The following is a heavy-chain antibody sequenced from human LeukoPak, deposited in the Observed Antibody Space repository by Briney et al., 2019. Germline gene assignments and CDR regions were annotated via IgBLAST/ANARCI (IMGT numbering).Heavy chain of an antibody. CDR1: GFTFSSYA. CDR3: ARDRVENGPPDY. CDR2: ISYDGSNK. J-gene: IGHJ4*02. V-gene: IGHV3-30*04. Sequence: GRSLRLSCAASGFTFSSYAMHWVRQAPGKGLEWVAVISYDGSNKYYADSVKGRFTISRDNSKSTLYLQMNSLRAEDTAVYYCARDRVENGPPDYWGQGTLVTVSS. D-gene: IGHD3-10*01.